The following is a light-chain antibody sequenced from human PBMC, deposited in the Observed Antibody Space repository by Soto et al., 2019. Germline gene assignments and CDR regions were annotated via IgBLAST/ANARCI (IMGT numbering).Light chain of an antibody. CDR2: DVS. V-gene: IGKV1-5*01. CDR3: QQYNNYWKM. Sequence: DIQMTQSPSTLSASVGDRVTIPCRASQTINNQLAWYQQRPGKAPKLLIFDVSSLESGVPSRFSGSGSGTEFTLTISSLQPDDFATYYCQQYNNYWKMFGQGTKVDIK. CDR1: QTINNQ. J-gene: IGKJ1*01.